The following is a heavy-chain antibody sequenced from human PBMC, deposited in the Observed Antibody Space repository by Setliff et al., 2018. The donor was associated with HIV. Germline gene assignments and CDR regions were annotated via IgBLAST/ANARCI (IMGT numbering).Heavy chain of an antibody. J-gene: IGHJ4*02. D-gene: IGHD1-20*01. CDR1: GGTFSNFA. CDR3: ARGRITGNEAH. Sequence: SVKVSCKASGGTFSNFAVNWVRQAPGQGLEWMGGTIPMYGTANYAQEFKDRLTITADESTSTAYMELSSLRSEDTAVYYCARGRITGNEAHWGQGTLVTVSS. V-gene: IGHV1-69*13. CDR2: TIPMYGTA.